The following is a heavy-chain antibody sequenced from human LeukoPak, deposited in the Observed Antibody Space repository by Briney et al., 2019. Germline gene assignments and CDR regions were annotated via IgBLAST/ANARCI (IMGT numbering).Heavy chain of an antibody. CDR1: GFTFSSYA. CDR2: ISGSGGST. D-gene: IGHD3-16*01. CDR3: AKDRDDYVWGSYLGAFDI. V-gene: IGHV3-23*01. Sequence: GRSLRPSCAASGFTFSSYAMSWVRQAPGEGLEWISLISGSGGSTYYADSVKDRFTISRDNLKNTLYLQMNSLRAEDTAVFYCAKDRDDYVWGSYLGAFDIWGQGTMVTVSS. J-gene: IGHJ3*02.